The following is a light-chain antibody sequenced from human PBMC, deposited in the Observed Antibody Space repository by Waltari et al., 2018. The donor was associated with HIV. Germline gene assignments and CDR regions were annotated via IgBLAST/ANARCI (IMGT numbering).Light chain of an antibody. V-gene: IGLV1-47*01. CDR3: AAWDDSLSGPV. CDR2: RSN. Sequence: QSVLTQPPSASGTPGQRVTISCSGSSSHTGSNYVYWYQQLPGTAPKLLIYRSNQRPSGVPDRFSGSKSGTSASLAISGLRSEDEADYYCAAWDDSLSGPVFGGGTKLTVL. J-gene: IGLJ3*02. CDR1: SSHTGSNY.